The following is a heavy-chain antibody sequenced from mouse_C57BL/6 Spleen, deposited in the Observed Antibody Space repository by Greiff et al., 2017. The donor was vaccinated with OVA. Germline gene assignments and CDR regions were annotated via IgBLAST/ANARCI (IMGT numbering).Heavy chain of an antibody. J-gene: IGHJ4*01. CDR3: ARLRRDYAMDY. Sequence: QVQLQQPGAELVRPGTSVKLSCKASGYTFTSYWMHWVKQRPGQGLEWIGVIDPSDSYTNYNQKFKGKATLTVDTSSSTAYMQLSSLTSEDSAVYYCARLRRDYAMDYWGQGTSVTVSS. V-gene: IGHV1-59*01. CDR2: IDPSDSYT. CDR1: GYTFTSYW. D-gene: IGHD1-1*01.